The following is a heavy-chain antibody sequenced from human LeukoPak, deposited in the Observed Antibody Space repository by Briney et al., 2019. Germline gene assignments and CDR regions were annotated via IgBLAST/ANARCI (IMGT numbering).Heavy chain of an antibody. CDR2: IKQDGSEK. D-gene: IGHD2-21*01. Sequence: GGSLRLSCAASGFTFSSYWMCWVRQAPGKGLEWVANIKQDGSEKYYVASVKGRFTISRDNAKNSLYLQMNSLRAEDTAVYYCAREDGVMKSDYWGQGTLVTVSS. CDR1: GFTFSSYW. J-gene: IGHJ4*02. CDR3: AREDGVMKSDY. V-gene: IGHV3-7*01.